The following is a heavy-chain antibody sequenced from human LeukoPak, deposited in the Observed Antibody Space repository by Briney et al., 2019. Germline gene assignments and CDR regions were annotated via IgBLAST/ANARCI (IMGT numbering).Heavy chain of an antibody. V-gene: IGHV3-23*01. CDR2: ISGSGGNT. D-gene: IGHD3-16*02. CDR3: AIGDGLGELSSSFDH. Sequence: GGSLRLSCAASGFTFSTYGMNWVRQAPGKGLEWVSVISGSGGNTYYADSVKGRFTISRDNSKNTLYLQMNSLRAEDTAVYYCAIGDGLGELSSSFDHWGQGTLVTVSS. CDR1: GFTFSTYG. J-gene: IGHJ4*02.